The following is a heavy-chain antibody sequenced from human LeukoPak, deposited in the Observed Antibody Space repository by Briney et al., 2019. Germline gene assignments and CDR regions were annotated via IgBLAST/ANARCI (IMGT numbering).Heavy chain of an antibody. V-gene: IGHV3-15*01. CDR3: TTGGNYFPN. J-gene: IGHJ4*02. CDR1: GFTFSTYS. D-gene: IGHD1-7*01. Sequence: GGSLRLSCAASGFTFSTYSMSWVRQVPGKGLDWVGRIKSKTAGGTTDYAAPVKGRFTISRDDSKNTLYLQMISLKTEDTAVYYCTTGGNYFPNWGQGTLVTVSS. CDR2: IKSKTAGGTT.